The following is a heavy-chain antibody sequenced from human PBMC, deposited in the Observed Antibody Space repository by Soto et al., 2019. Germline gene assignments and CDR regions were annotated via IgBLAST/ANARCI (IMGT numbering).Heavy chain of an antibody. V-gene: IGHV1-18*01. D-gene: IGHD2-15*01. CDR2: INTYNGNT. J-gene: IGHJ4*02. CDR1: GYTFTSYC. Sequence: ASVKVSCKASGYTFTSYCFTWVRQAPGQGLEWMGWINTYNGNTNYAQKLQGRVTMTTDTSTSTAYMELRSLRSDDTAVYYCARDDCSGGRCYCDYWGQGTLVTVSS. CDR3: ARDDCSGGRCYCDY.